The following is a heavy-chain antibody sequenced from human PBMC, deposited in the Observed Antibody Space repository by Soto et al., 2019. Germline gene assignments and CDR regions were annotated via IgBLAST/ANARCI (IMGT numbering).Heavy chain of an antibody. V-gene: IGHV3-7*01. CDR1: GFTFSSYW. D-gene: IGHD3-3*01. J-gene: IGHJ4*02. CDR3: ARVKRLFFDFWSAYSYHFDY. Sequence: PGGSLRLSCAASGFTFSSYWMNWVRQAPGKGLEWVANIKQDGSEKYYVDSVKGRFTISRDNAKDSLYLQMNSLRAEDTAVYYCARVKRLFFDFWSAYSYHFDYWGQGAPVTVSS. CDR2: IKQDGSEK.